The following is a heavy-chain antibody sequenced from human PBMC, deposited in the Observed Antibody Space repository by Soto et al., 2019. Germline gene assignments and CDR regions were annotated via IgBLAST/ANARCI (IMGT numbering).Heavy chain of an antibody. D-gene: IGHD6-13*01. J-gene: IGHJ4*02. Sequence: VSCKASGGTFSNYAFSWVRQAPGQGLEWMGGILPIFTTATYAPKFQDRVTITADESTSTVYMDLSSLRSEDTALYYCAKDIGFQQHLFVFDNWGQGTLVTVSS. CDR2: ILPIFTTA. CDR3: AKDIGFQQHLFVFDN. V-gene: IGHV1-69*01. CDR1: GGTFSNYA.